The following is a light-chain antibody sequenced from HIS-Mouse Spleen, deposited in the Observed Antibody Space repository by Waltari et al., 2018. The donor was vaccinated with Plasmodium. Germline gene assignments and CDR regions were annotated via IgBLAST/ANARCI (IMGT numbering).Light chain of an antibody. CDR2: AAS. CDR1: QGISSY. Sequence: DIQLTQSPSFLSASVGDRVTLTCRASQGISSYLAWYQQKPGKAPKLLLYAASTLQSGVPSRFSGSGSGTEFTLTISSLQPEDFATYYCQQLNSYPYTFGQGTKLEIK. J-gene: IGKJ2*01. V-gene: IGKV1-9*01. CDR3: QQLNSYPYT.